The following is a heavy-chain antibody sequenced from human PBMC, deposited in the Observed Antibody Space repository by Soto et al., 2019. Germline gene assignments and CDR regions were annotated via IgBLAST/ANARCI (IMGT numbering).Heavy chain of an antibody. Sequence: EVQLVESGGGLVQPGGYLRLSCAASEFAFNTYWMHWVRQVPGKGLEWVSRINGDGITRTYADSVKGRFTISRDNAENILYLQMNSLRAEDTAVYYCARDKAYGLDVWGQGTTVTVSS. CDR3: ARDKAYGLDV. J-gene: IGHJ6*02. CDR1: EFAFNTYW. V-gene: IGHV3-74*01. CDR2: INGDGITR.